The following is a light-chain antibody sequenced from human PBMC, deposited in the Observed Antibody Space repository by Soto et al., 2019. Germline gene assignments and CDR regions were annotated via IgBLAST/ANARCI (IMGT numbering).Light chain of an antibody. CDR2: DAS. Sequence: ESVFSQSRSTLSLSPGERATLSCRASQSVSSYLAWYQQKPGQAPRLLIYDASNRATGIPARFSGGGSGTDFTLTISSLEPEDFAIYYCQQRSNWPTFGQGTRLEI. J-gene: IGKJ5*01. V-gene: IGKV3-11*01. CDR1: QSVSSY. CDR3: QQRSNWPT.